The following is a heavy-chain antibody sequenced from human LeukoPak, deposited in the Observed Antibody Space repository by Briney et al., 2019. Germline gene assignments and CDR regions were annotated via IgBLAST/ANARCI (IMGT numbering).Heavy chain of an antibody. CDR1: GFSFCTFV. J-gene: IGHJ5*01. CDR3: TRDSSGDYVGAFDS. CDR2: IFGGHYPT. V-gene: IGHV3-23*01. Sequence: GGSLRLSRAASGFSFCTFVMTCVGEAPGKGVEGGSCIFGGHYPTYHTDSVKGRFAITRDKSKNTPYFQMSSPRGHHRARLFFTRDSSGDYVGAFDSWGQGTLVTVSS. D-gene: IGHD4-17*01.